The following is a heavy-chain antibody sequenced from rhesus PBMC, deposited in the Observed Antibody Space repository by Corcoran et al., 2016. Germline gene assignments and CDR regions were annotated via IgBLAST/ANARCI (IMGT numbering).Heavy chain of an antibody. CDR1: GYSFNSHW. CDR3: AKGTYYYSGTYDY. J-gene: IGHJ4*01. CDR2: IDPSDSET. V-gene: IGHV5-2*01. D-gene: IGHD3-16*01. Sequence: EVQLVQSGAEVKRPGESLKISCKTSGYSFNSHWICWARQARGSGLVWRGSIDPSDSETRDSPSFQGQVPISADQSISTAYLQWSSLKASDSATYYCAKGTYYYSGTYDYWGQGVLVTVSS.